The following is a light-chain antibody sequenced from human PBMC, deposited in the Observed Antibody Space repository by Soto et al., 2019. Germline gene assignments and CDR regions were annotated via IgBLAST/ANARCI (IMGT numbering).Light chain of an antibody. Sequence: QAVVTQPPSASGTPGQRVTISCSGSSSNIGSNTVNWYQQLPGTAPKLLIYSNNQRPSGVPDRFSGSKSGTSASLDISGLQSEDEADYYCAAWDDSLNGPVFGGGTKLTVL. CDR2: SNN. V-gene: IGLV1-44*01. CDR3: AAWDDSLNGPV. CDR1: SSNIGSNT. J-gene: IGLJ3*02.